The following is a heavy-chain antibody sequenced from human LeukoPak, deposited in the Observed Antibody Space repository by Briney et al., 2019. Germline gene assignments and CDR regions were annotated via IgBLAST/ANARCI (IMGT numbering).Heavy chain of an antibody. CDR2: IYYSGST. D-gene: IGHD3-9*01. V-gene: IGHV4-59*12. CDR1: GGSISSYY. CDR3: ARLLRYFDWSKDRPDAFDI. Sequence: KPSETLSLTCTVSGGSISSYYWSWIRQPPGKGLEWIGYIYYSGSTNYNPSLKSRVTISVDTSKNQFSLKLSSVTAADTAVYSCARLLRYFDWSKDRPDAFDIWGQGTMVTVSS. J-gene: IGHJ3*02.